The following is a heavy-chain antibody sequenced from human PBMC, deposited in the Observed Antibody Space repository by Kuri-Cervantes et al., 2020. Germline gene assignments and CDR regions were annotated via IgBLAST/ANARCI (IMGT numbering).Heavy chain of an antibody. V-gene: IGHV3-30*18. CDR3: AKDRSSGFGEPDY. CDR1: GFTFSSYG. D-gene: IGHD3-10*01. CDR2: ISYDGSDN. J-gene: IGHJ4*02. Sequence: GESLKISCVASGFTFSSYGMHWVRQAPGKGLEWVVVISYDGSDNYYADSVKGRFTISRDNSKNTLSLQMNSLRAEDTAVYYCAKDRSSGFGEPDYWGQGTLVTVSS.